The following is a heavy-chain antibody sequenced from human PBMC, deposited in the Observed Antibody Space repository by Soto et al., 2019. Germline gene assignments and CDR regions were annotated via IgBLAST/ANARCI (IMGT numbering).Heavy chain of an antibody. CDR2: TYYRSKWYN. V-gene: IGHV6-1*01. CDR3: ARDLGRYSRCWYRRMDV. CDR1: GDSASSNSAA. D-gene: IGHD6-13*01. Sequence: PSETLSLTCAIAGDSASSNSAAWNWIRQSPSRGLEWLGMTYYRSKWYNDYAVSVKSRITINPDTSKNQFSLQLNSVTPEDTAVYYFARDLGRYSRCWYRRMDVWGQGTTVTVSS. J-gene: IGHJ6*02.